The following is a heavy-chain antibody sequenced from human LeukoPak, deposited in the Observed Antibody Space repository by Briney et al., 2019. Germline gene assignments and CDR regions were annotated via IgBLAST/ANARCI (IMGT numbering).Heavy chain of an antibody. CDR2: IIPIFGTA. D-gene: IGHD6-13*01. J-gene: IGHJ6*03. Sequence: ASVKVSCKASGGTFSSYAISWVRQAPGQGLEWMGGIIPIFGTANYAQKFQGRVTITADKSTSTAYMELSSLRSEDTAVYYCAREIAAAGHYYYYYYMDVWGKGTTVTVSS. CDR3: AREIAAAGHYYYYYYMDV. CDR1: GGTFSSYA. V-gene: IGHV1-69*06.